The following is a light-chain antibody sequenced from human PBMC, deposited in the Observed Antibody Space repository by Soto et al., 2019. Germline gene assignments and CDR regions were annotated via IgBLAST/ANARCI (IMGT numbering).Light chain of an antibody. CDR3: SSYAGSNNLL. V-gene: IGLV2-8*01. Sequence: QSALTQPPSASGSPGQSVTISCTGTSSDVGAYNYVSWYLQHPGKAPKLMIYEVSKRPSGVPDRFSGSKSDNTASLTVSGLQAEDEADYYCSSYAGSNNLLFGGGTKVTVL. CDR2: EVS. J-gene: IGLJ2*01. CDR1: SSDVGAYNY.